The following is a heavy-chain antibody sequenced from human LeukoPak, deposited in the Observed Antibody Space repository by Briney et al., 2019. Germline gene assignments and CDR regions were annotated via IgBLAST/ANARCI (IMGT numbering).Heavy chain of an antibody. CDR3: ARWSGGDFDY. CDR1: GGSMSSYY. J-gene: IGHJ4*02. Sequence: PSETLSLTCTVSGGSMSSYYWSWIRQPPGKGLEWIGYIYYSGSTNYNPSLKSRVTISVDTTKNQFSLKLSSVTAADTAVYYCARWSGGDFDYWGQGTLVTVSS. CDR2: IYYSGST. V-gene: IGHV4-59*01. D-gene: IGHD1-26*01.